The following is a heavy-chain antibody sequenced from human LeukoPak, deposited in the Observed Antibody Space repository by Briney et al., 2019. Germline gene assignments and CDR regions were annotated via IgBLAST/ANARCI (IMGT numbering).Heavy chain of an antibody. J-gene: IGHJ4*02. CDR1: GFTFSSYS. D-gene: IGHD2-2*01. CDR3: ARDEDIVVVPAAVDY. CDR2: ISGSSSTI. Sequence: PGGSLRLSCAASGFTFSSYSMNWVRQAPGKGLEWVSYISGSSSTIYYADSVKGRFTISRDNAKNSLYLQMNSLRAEDTAVYYCARDEDIVVVPAAVDYWGQGTLVTVSS. V-gene: IGHV3-48*01.